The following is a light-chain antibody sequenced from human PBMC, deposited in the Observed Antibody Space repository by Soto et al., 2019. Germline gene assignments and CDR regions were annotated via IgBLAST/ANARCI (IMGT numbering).Light chain of an antibody. V-gene: IGKV1-5*03. CDR2: KTS. J-gene: IGKJ1*01. Sequence: DIQMTQSPSTLSASVEDRVTITCRASQSLDSWLAWYQQKPGKPPKHLIYKTSILEFGVPSRFSGSGSGTLFTLTISSLQPDDFATYYCQQYHSFSTFGQGTKVEIK. CDR1: QSLDSW. CDR3: QQYHSFST.